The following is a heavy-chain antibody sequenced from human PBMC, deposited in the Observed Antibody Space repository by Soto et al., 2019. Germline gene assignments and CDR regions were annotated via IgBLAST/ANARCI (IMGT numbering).Heavy chain of an antibody. CDR2: IYYSGIT. CDR1: GGSLSDYY. CDR3: ARHVGSGPYHMAV. J-gene: IGHJ6*03. Sequence: QVQLQESGPGQVKASGTLSLTCTVAGGSLSDYYWSWIRQSPGKGLEWIGYIYYSGITNYSPSLKRRVTVSVDTSRNQFSLRLSSVTAADTAVYYCARHVGSGPYHMAVWGTGTTVTVSS. V-gene: IGHV4-59*01. D-gene: IGHD1-26*01.